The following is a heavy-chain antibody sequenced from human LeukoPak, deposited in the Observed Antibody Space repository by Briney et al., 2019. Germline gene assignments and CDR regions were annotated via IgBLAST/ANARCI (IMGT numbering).Heavy chain of an antibody. J-gene: IGHJ4*02. CDR1: GGSISSSSYY. CDR3: ARLGDTVSTDRYFDY. Sequence: SETLSLTCTVSGGSISSSSYYWGWIREPPGKGLEWIGSIYYSGNTYYTPSLKSRVTLSVDTSKTQFSLKLSSVPAADTAVYYCARLGDTVSTDRYFDYWGQGTLVTVSS. D-gene: IGHD5/OR15-5a*01. CDR2: IYYSGNT. V-gene: IGHV4-39*01.